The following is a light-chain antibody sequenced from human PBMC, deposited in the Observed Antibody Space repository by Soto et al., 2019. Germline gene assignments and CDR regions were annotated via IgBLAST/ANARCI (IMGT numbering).Light chain of an antibody. Sequence: EIVMTQSPLSLPVTPGEPASISCRSSQSLLHSNGYDSLDWYLQKPGQSPQLLIYLGSNRASGVPATFSVSGSGTDFTLKISSVEADDVGVYYCMQALQSPPTFGQGTKVHIK. J-gene: IGKJ1*01. CDR2: LGS. CDR1: QSLLHSNGYDS. CDR3: MQALQSPPT. V-gene: IGKV2-28*01.